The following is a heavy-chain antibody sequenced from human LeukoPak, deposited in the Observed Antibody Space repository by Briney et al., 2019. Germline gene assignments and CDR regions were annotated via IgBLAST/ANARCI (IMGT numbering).Heavy chain of an antibody. D-gene: IGHD3-10*01. CDR1: GFTFDDYA. CDR3: AKDRGGFGEFIDY. Sequence: PGRSLRLSCAASGFTFDDYAMHWVRQAPGKGLEWVSGISWNTGSIGYADSVKGRFSISRDNAKNSLYLQMNSLRAEDTAFYYCAKDRGGFGEFIDYWGQGTLVTVSS. J-gene: IGHJ4*02. CDR2: ISWNTGSI. V-gene: IGHV3-9*01.